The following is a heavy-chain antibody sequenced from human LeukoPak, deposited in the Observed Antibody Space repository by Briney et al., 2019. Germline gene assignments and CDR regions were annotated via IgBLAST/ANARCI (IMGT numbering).Heavy chain of an antibody. CDR3: ARHEEYSGSHGLFDY. D-gene: IGHD1-26*01. CDR1: GGSISSSSYY. V-gene: IGHV4-39*07. Sequence: PSETLSLTCTVSGGSISSSSYYWGWIRQPPGKGLEWIGSIYYSGSTYYNPSLKSRVTMSVDTSKNQFSLKLSSVTAADTAVYYCARHEEYSGSHGLFDYWGQGTLVTVSS. J-gene: IGHJ4*02. CDR2: IYYSGST.